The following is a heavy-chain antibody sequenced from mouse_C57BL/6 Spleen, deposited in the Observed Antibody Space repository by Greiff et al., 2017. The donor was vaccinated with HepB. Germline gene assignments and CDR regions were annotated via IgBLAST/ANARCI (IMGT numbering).Heavy chain of an antibody. D-gene: IGHD1-1*01. CDR3: ARRGITTAYYAMDY. J-gene: IGHJ4*01. CDR2: IYPGGGYT. CDR1: GYTFTNYW. V-gene: IGHV1-63*01. Sequence: VQLQESGAEMVRPGTSVKMSCKASGYTFTNYWIGWAKQRPGHGLEWIGDIYPGGGYTNYNEKFKGKATLTADKSSSTAYMQFSSLTSEDSAIYYCARRGITTAYYAMDYWGQGTSVTVSS.